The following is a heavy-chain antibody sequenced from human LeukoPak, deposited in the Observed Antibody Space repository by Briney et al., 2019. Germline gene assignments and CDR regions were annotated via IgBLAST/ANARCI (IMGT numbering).Heavy chain of an antibody. CDR1: GGSISSYY. D-gene: IGHD2-2*02. V-gene: IGHV4-59*01. Sequence: SETLSLTCTVSGGSISSYYWSWIRQPPGKGLEWIGYIYYRGSTNYNPSLKSRVTISVDTSKNQFSLKLSSVTAADTAVYYCASSYLYSYYYYMDVWGKGTTVTVSS. J-gene: IGHJ6*03. CDR3: ASSYLYSYYYYMDV. CDR2: IYYRGST.